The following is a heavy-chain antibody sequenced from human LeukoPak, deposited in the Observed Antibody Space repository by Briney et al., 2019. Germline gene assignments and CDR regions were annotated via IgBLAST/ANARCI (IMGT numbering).Heavy chain of an antibody. J-gene: IGHJ6*03. CDR3: ASLVYCSSTSCYNYYYYYMDV. V-gene: IGHV4-39*01. Sequence: SETLSLTCTVSGGSISSCSYYWGWIRQPPGKGLEWIGSIYYSGSTYFNPSLKSRVTISVDTSKNQFSLKLSSVTAADTAVYYCASLVYCSSTSCYNYYYYYMDVWGKGTTVTVSS. D-gene: IGHD2-2*02. CDR2: IYYSGST. CDR1: GGSISSCSYY.